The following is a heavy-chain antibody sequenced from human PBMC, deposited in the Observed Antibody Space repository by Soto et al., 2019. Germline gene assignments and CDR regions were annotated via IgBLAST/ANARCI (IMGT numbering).Heavy chain of an antibody. D-gene: IGHD5-18*01. V-gene: IGHV3-30-3*01. Sequence: PGGSLRLSCAASGFTFSSYAMHWVRQAPGKGLEWVAVISYDGSNKYYADSVKGRFTISRDNSKNTLYLQMNSLRAEDTAVYYCARAESGTAMVTGYFQHWGQGTLVTVSS. CDR3: ARAESGTAMVTGYFQH. J-gene: IGHJ1*01. CDR2: ISYDGSNK. CDR1: GFTFSSYA.